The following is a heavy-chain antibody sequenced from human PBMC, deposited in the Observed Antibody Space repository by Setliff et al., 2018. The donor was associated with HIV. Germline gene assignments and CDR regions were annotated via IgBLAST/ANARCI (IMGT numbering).Heavy chain of an antibody. CDR2: IYWDDDK. CDR3: VHSIAAEWWVSSGYPFDY. V-gene: IGHV2-5*02. CDR1: GFSLTTNGVG. Sequence: SGPTLVNPTQTLTLTCTSSGFSLTTNGVGVGWIRQPPGKALEWLALIYWDDDKQYSPSLKSRVTITKDTSKNQVVLTMTNMDLVDTATYYCVHSIAAEWWVSSGYPFDYWGQGTLVTVSS. D-gene: IGHD3-22*01. J-gene: IGHJ4*02.